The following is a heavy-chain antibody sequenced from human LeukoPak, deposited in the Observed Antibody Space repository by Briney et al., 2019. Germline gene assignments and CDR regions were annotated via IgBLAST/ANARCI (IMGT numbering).Heavy chain of an antibody. J-gene: IGHJ4*02. CDR3: ARGGYYDSSGYYYPFDY. D-gene: IGHD3-22*01. CDR1: GNTFTGYY. CDR2: INPNSGGT. Sequence: GASVKVSCKASGNTFTGYYMHWVRQAPGQGLEWMGWINPNSGGTNSAQKFQGRVTMTRDTSISTAYMELSRLRSDDTAVYYYARGGYYDSSGYYYPFDYWGQGTLVTVSS. V-gene: IGHV1-2*02.